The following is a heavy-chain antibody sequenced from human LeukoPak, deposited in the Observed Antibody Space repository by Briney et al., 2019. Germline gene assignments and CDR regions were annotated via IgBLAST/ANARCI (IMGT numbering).Heavy chain of an antibody. CDR3: ARDKPMYSSGWYLPLFDY. CDR2: ISAYNGNT. Sequence: ASVKVSCKASGYTFTSYGISWVRQAPGQGLEWMGWISAYNGNTNCAQKLQGRVTMTTYTSTSTAYMELRSLRSDDTAVYYCARDKPMYSSGWYLPLFDYWGQGTLVTVSS. J-gene: IGHJ4*02. V-gene: IGHV1-18*01. CDR1: GYTFTSYG. D-gene: IGHD6-19*01.